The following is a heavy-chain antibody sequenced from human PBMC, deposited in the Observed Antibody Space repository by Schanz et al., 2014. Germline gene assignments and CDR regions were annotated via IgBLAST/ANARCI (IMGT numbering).Heavy chain of an antibody. J-gene: IGHJ4*02. CDR3: VRDELLWFGEVFYLDY. CDR1: GFSFSSYA. CDR2: ISGSGAST. Sequence: EVQLLESGGGLVQPGGSLRLSCATSGFSFSSYAINWVRQAPGKGVKWVSGISGSGASTYYAGSVKGRFTISRDNSNKTVDLQMISLRAEDTALYYCVRDELLWFGEVFYLDYWGQGALVTVSS. D-gene: IGHD3-10*01. V-gene: IGHV3-23*01.